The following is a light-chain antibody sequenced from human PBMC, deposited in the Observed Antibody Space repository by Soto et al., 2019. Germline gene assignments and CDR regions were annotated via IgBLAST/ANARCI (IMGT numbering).Light chain of an antibody. CDR2: TSS. Sequence: DTQITQSPSSLSASVGDRVTITCRASQGIGNYLSWYQQKPGKVPKLLIYTSSTLQSGVPSRFSGSGSATEFTLTISSLQPDDFATYYCQQYERYSTFGQGTKVDNK. CDR1: QGIGNY. J-gene: IGKJ1*01. V-gene: IGKV1-27*01. CDR3: QQYERYST.